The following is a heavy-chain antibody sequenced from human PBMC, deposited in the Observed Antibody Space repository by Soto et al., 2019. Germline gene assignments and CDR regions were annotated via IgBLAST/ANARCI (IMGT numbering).Heavy chain of an antibody. CDR1: GGSISSGDYY. CDR3: ARDGGVVVVAGNPYYGMDV. V-gene: IGHV4-30-4*01. J-gene: IGHJ6*02. Sequence: SETLSLTCTVSGGSISSGDYYWSWIRQPPGKGLEWIGYIYYSGSTYYNPSLKSRVTISVDTAKNQFSLKLSSVTAADTAVYYCARDGGVVVVAGNPYYGMDVWGQGTTVTVSS. CDR2: IYYSGST. D-gene: IGHD2-15*01.